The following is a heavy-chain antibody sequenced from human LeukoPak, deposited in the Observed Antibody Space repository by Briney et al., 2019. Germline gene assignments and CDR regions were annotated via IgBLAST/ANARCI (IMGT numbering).Heavy chain of an antibody. V-gene: IGHV3-23*01. CDR1: GFTFSNNA. Sequence: PGGSLRLSCAASGFTFSNNAMSWVRQAPGKGLEWVSGINNSGSKTYYADSVKGRFTISRDNAKNTLYLQMNSLRAEDTAVYYCARGYYDSSGYHPFDYWGQGTLVTVSS. D-gene: IGHD3-22*01. CDR3: ARGYYDSSGYHPFDY. CDR2: INNSGSKT. J-gene: IGHJ4*02.